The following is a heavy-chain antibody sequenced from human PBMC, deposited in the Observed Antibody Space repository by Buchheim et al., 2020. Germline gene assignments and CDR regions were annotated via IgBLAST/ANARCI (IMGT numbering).Heavy chain of an antibody. D-gene: IGHD3-3*01. CDR2: INPGDGST. V-gene: IGHV1-46*01. J-gene: IGHJ4*02. CDR3: ARVRSGYYPYSESEGYYFDY. CDR1: GYTFTSYY. Sequence: QVQLVQSGAEVRKPGASAKVSCKASGYTFTSYYVHWVRQAPGQGPEWLGMINPGDGSTRYAQKFQGRVTLTSDTSTKTLYMELSSLRSDDSAMYSCARVRSGYYPYSESEGYYFDYWGQG.